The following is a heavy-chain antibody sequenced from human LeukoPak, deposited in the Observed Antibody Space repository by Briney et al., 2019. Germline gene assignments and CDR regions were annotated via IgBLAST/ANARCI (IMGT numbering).Heavy chain of an antibody. V-gene: IGHV1-69*13. D-gene: IGHD3-3*01. CDR3: ARVSGSGSGYNKDGFDY. CDR2: IIPIFGTA. CDR1: GGTFSSYA. J-gene: IGHJ4*02. Sequence: ASVKVPCKASGGTFSSYAISWVRQAPGQGLEWMGGIIPIFGTANYAQKFQGRVTITADESTSTAYMELSSLRAEDTAVYYCARVSGSGSGYNKDGFDYWGQGTLVTVSS.